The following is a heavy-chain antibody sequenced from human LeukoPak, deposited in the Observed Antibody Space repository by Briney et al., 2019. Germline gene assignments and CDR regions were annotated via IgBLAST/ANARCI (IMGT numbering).Heavy chain of an antibody. V-gene: IGHV3-48*03. CDR3: ARENSGYDGGFDY. Sequence: GGSLRLSCAASGFTFSSYEMSWVRQAPGKGLEWVSYISDVGGTHYADSVKGRFTISRDNANNSLFLQMNSLRAEDTAVYYCARENSGYDGGFDYWGQGTLVSVSS. D-gene: IGHD5-12*01. CDR2: ISDVGGT. J-gene: IGHJ4*02. CDR1: GFTFSSYE.